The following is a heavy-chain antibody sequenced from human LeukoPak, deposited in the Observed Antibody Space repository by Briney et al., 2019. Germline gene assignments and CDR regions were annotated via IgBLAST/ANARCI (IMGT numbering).Heavy chain of an antibody. J-gene: IGHJ4*02. CDR3: ARGGHDFWSGYPFDY. V-gene: IGHV1-8*03. Sequence: ASVKVSCKXSGYTFTSYDINWVRQATGQGLEWMGWMNPNSGNTGYAQKFQGRVTITRNTSISTAYMELSSLRSEDTAVYYCARGGHDFWSGYPFDYWGQGTLVTVSS. CDR1: GYTFTSYD. D-gene: IGHD3-3*01. CDR2: MNPNSGNT.